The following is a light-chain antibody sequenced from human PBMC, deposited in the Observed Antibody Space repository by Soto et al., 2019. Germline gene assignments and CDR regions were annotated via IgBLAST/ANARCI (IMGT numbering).Light chain of an antibody. J-gene: IGKJ1*01. Sequence: DIKMNLSPSSLSASVAHRVTVTCRASQSISTYLNWYQQKPGKVPKLLILVASTLPSGVPSRFSGSGSGTDFTLTISSIKPEDFATYYCQQRYSNTQTFGQGTKVDIK. CDR2: VAS. V-gene: IGKV1-39*01. CDR1: QSISTY. CDR3: QQRYSNTQT.